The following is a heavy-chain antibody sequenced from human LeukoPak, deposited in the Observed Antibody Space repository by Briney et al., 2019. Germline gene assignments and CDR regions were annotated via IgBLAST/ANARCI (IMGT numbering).Heavy chain of an antibody. CDR1: GFTFRSYW. J-gene: IGHJ5*02. Sequence: GGSLRLSCAASGFTFRSYWMSWVRQPPGKGLEWVANIKQGGSKKYYVDSVKGRFPISRDNAKNTLYLQMYSLIAEDTAVYYCARDPGVNYYDSSGYSFPWGQGALVTASS. D-gene: IGHD3-22*01. CDR3: ARDPGVNYYDSSGYSFP. CDR2: IKQGGSKK. V-gene: IGHV3-7*01.